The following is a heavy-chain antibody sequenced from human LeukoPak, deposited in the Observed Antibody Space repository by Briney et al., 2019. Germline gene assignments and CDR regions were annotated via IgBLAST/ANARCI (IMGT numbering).Heavy chain of an antibody. CDR1: GYTVSDKP. V-gene: IGHV3-74*01. D-gene: IGHD3-10*01. J-gene: IGHJ4*02. Sequence: GGSLRLSCAASGYTVSDKPMTWVRQAAGKGLEWVSRINGEGGTSYADSVKGRFTISRDNAKNTVHLQVNSLRAEDTAVYYCARDLVYGSGSCGHWGQGTLVTVSS. CDR3: ARDLVYGSGSCGH. CDR2: INGEGGT.